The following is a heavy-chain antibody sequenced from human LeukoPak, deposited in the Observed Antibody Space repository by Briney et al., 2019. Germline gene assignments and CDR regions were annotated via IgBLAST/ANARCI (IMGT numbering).Heavy chain of an antibody. D-gene: IGHD3-22*01. CDR1: GGSISNYD. CDR3: AREANEYSYYYDSSGYYLY. CDR2: IYTSGST. Sequence: SETLSLTCTVSGGSISNYDWSWIRQPAGKGLEWIGRIYTSGSTNYNPSLKSRVTMSEDTSKKQFSLKLSSVTAADTAVYYCAREANEYSYYYDSSGYYLYWGQGTLVTVSS. J-gene: IGHJ4*02. V-gene: IGHV4-4*07.